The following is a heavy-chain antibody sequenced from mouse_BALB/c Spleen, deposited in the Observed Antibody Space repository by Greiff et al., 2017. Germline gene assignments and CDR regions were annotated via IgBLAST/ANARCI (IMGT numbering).Heavy chain of an antibody. CDR2: ISYSGST. V-gene: IGHV3-8*02. CDR3: ARVNGVRDWYFDV. J-gene: IGHJ1*01. CDR1: GDSITSGY. D-gene: IGHD2-14*01. Sequence: DVQLQESGPSLVKPSQTLSLTCSVTGDSITSGYWNWIRKFPGNKLEYMGYISYSGSTYYNPSLKSRISITRDTSKNQYYLQLNSVTTEDTATYYCARVNGVRDWYFDVWGAGTTVTVSS.